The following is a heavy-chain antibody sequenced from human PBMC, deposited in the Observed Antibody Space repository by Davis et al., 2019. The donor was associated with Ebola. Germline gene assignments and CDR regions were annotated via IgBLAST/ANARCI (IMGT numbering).Heavy chain of an antibody. CDR3: ARDLVSSGWWDY. D-gene: IGHD6-19*01. CDR1: GGTFSSYG. V-gene: IGHV1-18*01. J-gene: IGHJ4*02. Sequence: AASVKVSCKASGGTFSSYGISWVRQAPGQGLEWMGWISAYNGNTNYAQKLQGRVTMTTDTSTSTAYMELRSLRSDDTAVYYCARDLVSSGWWDYWGQGTLVTVSS. CDR2: ISAYNGNT.